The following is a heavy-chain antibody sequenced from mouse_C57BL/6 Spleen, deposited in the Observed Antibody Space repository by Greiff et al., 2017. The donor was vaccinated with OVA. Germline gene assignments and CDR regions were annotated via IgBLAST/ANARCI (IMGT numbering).Heavy chain of an antibody. D-gene: IGHD2-4*01. V-gene: IGHV1-7*01. CDR1: GYTFTSYW. Sequence: QVQLKQSGAELAKPGASVKLSCKASGYTFTSYWMHWVKQRPGQGLEWIGYINPSSGYTKYNQKFNDKATLTADKSSSTAYMQLSSLTYEDSAVYYCARSLYEYDDAMDYWGQGTSGTVTS. CDR2: INPSSGYT. CDR3: ARSLYEYDDAMDY. J-gene: IGHJ4*01.